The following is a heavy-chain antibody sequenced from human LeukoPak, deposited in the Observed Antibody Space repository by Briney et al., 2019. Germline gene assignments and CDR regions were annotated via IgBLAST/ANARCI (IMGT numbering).Heavy chain of an antibody. CDR1: GGTFSRLP. D-gene: IGHD3-22*01. CDR2: VIPIFGTA. J-gene: IGHJ4*02. CDR3: ARGDGRGTSGYYDY. V-gene: IGHV1-69*05. Sequence: GASVKVSRKPSGGTFSRLPICWVRQAPGQGLEWMGGVIPIFGTANYAQKFQGRVSISTDETTSTVYMEVTSLRSEDTAVYYCARGDGRGTSGYYDYWGQGTLVTVSS.